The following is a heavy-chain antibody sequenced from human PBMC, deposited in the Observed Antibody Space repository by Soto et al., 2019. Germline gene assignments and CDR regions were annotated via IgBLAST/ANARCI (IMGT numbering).Heavy chain of an antibody. CDR3: SSSGDWSFDH. CDR2: ISHSGST. Sequence: QVHLQESGPGLVKPSGTLSLTCAVSGGSISDDKWWSWVRQPPGKGLSWIGEISHSGSTNYNPSLKCRVTISLDKSENQFYLTLSSVTAADTAVYYCSSSGDWSFDHWGQGTLVTVSS. V-gene: IGHV4-4*02. D-gene: IGHD2-21*02. CDR1: GGSISDDKW. J-gene: IGHJ4*02.